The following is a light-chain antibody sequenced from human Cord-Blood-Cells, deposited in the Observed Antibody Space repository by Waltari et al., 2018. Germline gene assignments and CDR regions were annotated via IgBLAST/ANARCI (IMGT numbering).Light chain of an antibody. CDR2: DVS. CDR3: SSYTSSSTLYV. J-gene: IGLJ1*01. V-gene: IGLV2-14*01. CDR1: SSDVGGYHS. Sequence: QSALTQPASVSGSPGPSITISCTGTSSDVGGYHSVSWYQQHPGKAPKLMIYDVSNRPSGVSNRFSGSKSGNTASLTISGLQAEDEADYYCSSYTSSSTLYVFGTGTKVTVL.